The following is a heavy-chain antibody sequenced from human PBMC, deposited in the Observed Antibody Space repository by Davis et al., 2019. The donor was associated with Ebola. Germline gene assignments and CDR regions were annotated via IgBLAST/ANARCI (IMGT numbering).Heavy chain of an antibody. D-gene: IGHD1-14*01. CDR1: GFNFRTFA. CDR2: TWNDESDR. CDR3: ARGSPGSYYYYMDV. Sequence: GGSLRLSCAASGFNFRTFAMHWVRQAPGKGLEWVAVTWNDESDRDYADSVKGRFTISRDNSKKTLFLHMDSLRAEDTAVYYCARGSPGSYYYYMDVWGKGTTVTVSS. J-gene: IGHJ6*03. V-gene: IGHV3-33*01.